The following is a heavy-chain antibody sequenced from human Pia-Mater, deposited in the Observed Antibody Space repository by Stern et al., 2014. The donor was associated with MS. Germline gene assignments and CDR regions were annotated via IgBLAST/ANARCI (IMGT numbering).Heavy chain of an antibody. V-gene: IGHV7-4-1*02. CDR1: GYSFNRYA. CDR3: ARPITGADHAFDX. Sequence: VQLVQSGSEMRKPGASVKISCTASGYSFNRYAMEWVRQAPGLGLEWLGWINTNTGNPTYAQGFTGRLVFSLDTSVNTAYLQISSLKAEDTAVYYCARPITGADHAFDXXGQGTLVTVSS. J-gene: IGHJ4*02. CDR2: INTNTGNP. D-gene: IGHD6-19*01.